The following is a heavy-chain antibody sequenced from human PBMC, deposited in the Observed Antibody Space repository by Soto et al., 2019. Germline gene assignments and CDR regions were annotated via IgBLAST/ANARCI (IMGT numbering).Heavy chain of an antibody. Sequence: SETLSLTCAVSGGSISSSNWWSWVRQPPGKGLEWIGEIYHSGSTNYNPSLKSRVTISVDKSKNQFSLKLSSVTAADTAVYYCARDGTTYYDFWSGYYSGTPTYYYYGMDVWGQGTTVTVS. CDR1: GGSISSSNW. D-gene: IGHD3-3*01. V-gene: IGHV4-4*02. J-gene: IGHJ6*02. CDR2: IYHSGST. CDR3: ARDGTTYYDFWSGYYSGTPTYYYYGMDV.